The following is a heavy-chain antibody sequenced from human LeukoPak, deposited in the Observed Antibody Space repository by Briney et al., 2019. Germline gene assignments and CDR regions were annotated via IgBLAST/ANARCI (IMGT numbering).Heavy chain of an antibody. V-gene: IGHV4-39*07. Sequence: SETLSLTCTVSGGSISSSSYYWGWIRQPPGKWLEWIGSIYYSGSTSYNPSLKSRVTISGDTSKNQFSLKLSSVTAADTAVYYCARGFRGPNFDYWGQGTLVTVSS. J-gene: IGHJ4*02. CDR1: GGSISSSSYY. CDR3: ARGFRGPNFDY. D-gene: IGHD3-10*01. CDR2: IYYSGST.